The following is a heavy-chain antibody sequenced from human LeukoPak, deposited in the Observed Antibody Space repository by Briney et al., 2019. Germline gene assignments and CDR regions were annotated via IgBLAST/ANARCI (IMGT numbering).Heavy chain of an antibody. CDR2: IKSKTDGGTV. CDR3: TTDIYRRSTRWFPY. Sequence: PGGSLRLSCAASGFTFSDAWMNWVRQAPGKGLEWVGRIKSKTDGGTVDYAAPVKGRFTISRDDSRTTLYLQVNSLKTEDTAVYYCTTDIYRRSTRWFPYWGRGTLVSVSS. CDR1: GFTFSDAW. D-gene: IGHD2-15*01. J-gene: IGHJ4*02. V-gene: IGHV3-15*01.